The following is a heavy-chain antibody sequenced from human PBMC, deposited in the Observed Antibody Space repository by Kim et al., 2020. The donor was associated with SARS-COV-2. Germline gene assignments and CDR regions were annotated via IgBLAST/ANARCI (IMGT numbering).Heavy chain of an antibody. V-gene: IGHV3-30*18. CDR1: GFTFSSYG. J-gene: IGHJ6*03. CDR2: ISYDGSNK. CDR3: AKDRSSKPDKNGSSWYWGSYYYYYMDV. Sequence: GGSLRLSCVASGFTFSSYGMHWVRQAPGKGLEWVAVISYDGSNKYYADSVKGRFTISRDNSKNTLYLQMNSLRAEDTAVYYCAKDRSSKPDKNGSSWYWGSYYYYYMDVWGKGTTVTVSS. D-gene: IGHD6-13*01.